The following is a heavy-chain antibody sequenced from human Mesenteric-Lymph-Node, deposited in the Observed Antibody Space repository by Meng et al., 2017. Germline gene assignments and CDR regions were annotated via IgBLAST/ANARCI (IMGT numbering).Heavy chain of an antibody. V-gene: IGHV3-9*03. CDR3: AKGTIAVAGFSYFDS. Sequence: SLKISCAASGFTFDDYAMHWVRQGPGKGLEWVSGISWNGATIGYADSVKGRFTISRDDAKNSLYLQMNSLRAEDMAFYYCAKGTIAVAGFSYFDSWGQGTLVTVSS. CDR2: ISWNGATI. D-gene: IGHD6-19*01. J-gene: IGHJ4*02. CDR1: GFTFDDYA.